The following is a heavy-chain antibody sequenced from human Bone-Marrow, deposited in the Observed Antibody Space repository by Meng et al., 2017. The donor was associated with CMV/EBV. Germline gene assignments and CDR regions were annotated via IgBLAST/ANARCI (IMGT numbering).Heavy chain of an antibody. CDR1: GGSISSYY. V-gene: IGHV4-39*06. J-gene: IGHJ5*02. CDR3: ARDGPLNYDFWSGSINWFDP. CDR2: IYYSGST. Sequence: GSLRLSCTVSGGSISSYYWSWIRQPPGKGLEWIGSIYYSGSTYYNPSLKSRVTISVDTSKNQFPLKLSSVTAADTAVYYCARDGPLNYDFWSGSINWFDPWGQGTLVTVSS. D-gene: IGHD3-3*01.